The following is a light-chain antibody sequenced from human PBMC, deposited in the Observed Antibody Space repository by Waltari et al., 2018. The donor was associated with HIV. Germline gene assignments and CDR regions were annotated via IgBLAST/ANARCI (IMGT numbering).Light chain of an antibody. J-gene: IGKJ5*01. CDR1: QRVRSRS. Sequence: ESVLTQSPGTLSLSPGERATISCRACQRVRSRSLPWRQQNPGQAPRLLIFGALSRANSIPDRFSGSGAGTDVTLTISRLEPEDYAVYYCRQYGSSPPITFGQGTRLEIK. CDR2: GAL. V-gene: IGKV3-20*01. CDR3: RQYGSSPPIT.